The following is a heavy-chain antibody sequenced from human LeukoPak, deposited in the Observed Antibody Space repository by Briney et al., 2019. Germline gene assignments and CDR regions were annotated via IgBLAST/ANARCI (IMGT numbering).Heavy chain of an antibody. Sequence: GGSLRLSCAASGFTFSSYAMHWVRQAPGKGLEWVAVISYDGSNKYYADSVKGRFTISRDNSKNTLYLQMNSLRAEDTAVYYCARGGPSSRYLDYWGQGTLVTVSS. CDR1: GFTFSSYA. CDR3: ARGGPSSRYLDY. D-gene: IGHD6-13*01. V-gene: IGHV3-30*04. CDR2: ISYDGSNK. J-gene: IGHJ4*02.